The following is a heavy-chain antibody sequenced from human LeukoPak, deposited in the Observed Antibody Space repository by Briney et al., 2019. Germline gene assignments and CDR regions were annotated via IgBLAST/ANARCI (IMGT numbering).Heavy chain of an antibody. CDR1: GDSVSSYY. D-gene: IGHD3-10*01. CDR2: ISYSGST. Sequence: PSETLSLTCTVSGDSVSSYYWSWIRQPPGKGLEWIGYISYSGSTKYNPSLRGRVTISIDPSTNQFSLQLSSVTAADTAVYYCASSPRGTEYFHHWGQGTLVTVSS. V-gene: IGHV4-59*08. CDR3: ASSPRGTEYFHH. J-gene: IGHJ1*01.